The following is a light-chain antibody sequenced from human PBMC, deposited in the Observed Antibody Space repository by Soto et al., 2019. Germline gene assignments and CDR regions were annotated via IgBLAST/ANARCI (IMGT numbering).Light chain of an antibody. J-gene: IGKJ1*01. CDR2: DAS. Sequence: ILMTQSPATLSVSPGERATLSCRASQSVSNNLARYQQKPGQPPRLLIYDASTRATGIPARFSGSGSGTEFTLTISGLQSEDFAVYYCQQYNNWPPWTFGQGTKVEIK. CDR1: QSVSNN. V-gene: IGKV3-15*01. CDR3: QQYNNWPPWT.